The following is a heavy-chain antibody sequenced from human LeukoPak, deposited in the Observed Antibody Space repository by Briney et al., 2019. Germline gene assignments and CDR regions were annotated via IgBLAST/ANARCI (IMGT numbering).Heavy chain of an antibody. CDR1: GYTFTSYD. V-gene: IGHV1-8*01. J-gene: IGHJ4*02. D-gene: IGHD2-2*01. CDR3: ARGDYCSSTSCYDY. CDR2: MNPNSGNT. Sequence: ASVKVSCRASGYTFTSYDINWVRQATGQGLEWMGWMNPNSGNTGYAQKFQGRVTMTRNTSISTAYMELSSLRSEDTAVYYCARGDYCSSTSCYDYWGQGTLVTVSS.